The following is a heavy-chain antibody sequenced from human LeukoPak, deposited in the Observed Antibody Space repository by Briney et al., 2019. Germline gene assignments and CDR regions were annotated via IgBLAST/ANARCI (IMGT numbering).Heavy chain of an antibody. Sequence: SVKVSCKPSGGTFSSYAIIWVRQAPGHGLEWMGGVIPFFVTSDYQQKPQPRETITPNDSTSTAYMELSSLRSEDTAVYYCARVREWTNYDYIGGSYRFYYFDYWGQGTLVTVSS. CDR3: ARVREWTNYDYIGGSYRFYYFDY. CDR2: VIPFFVTS. D-gene: IGHD3-16*02. V-gene: IGHV1-69*13. J-gene: IGHJ4*02. CDR1: GGTFSSYA.